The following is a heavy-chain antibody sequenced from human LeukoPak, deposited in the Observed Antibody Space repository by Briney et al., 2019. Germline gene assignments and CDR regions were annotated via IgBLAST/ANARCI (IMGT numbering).Heavy chain of an antibody. V-gene: IGHV3-11*01. CDR2: ISSSGSTI. CDR1: GFTFSDYY. D-gene: IGHD3-22*01. Sequence: GGSLRLSCAASGFTFSDYYMSWIRQAPGKELEWVSYISSSGSTIYYADSVKGRFTISRDNAKNSLYLQMNSLRAEDTAVYYCARGKYYYDSSGYYFSYYFDYWGQGTLVTVSS. CDR3: ARGKYYYDSSGYYFSYYFDY. J-gene: IGHJ4*02.